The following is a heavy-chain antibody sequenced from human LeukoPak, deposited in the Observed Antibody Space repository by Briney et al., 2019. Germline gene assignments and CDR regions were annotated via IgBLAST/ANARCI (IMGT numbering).Heavy chain of an antibody. CDR1: GFTFTSFS. CDR3: CRLRMNGDSSGFYYYYDY. CDR2: INTVATYI. D-gene: IGHD3-22*01. Sequence: GGSLRLSCAASGFTFTSFSFNWVRQAPGKGLEWVSSINTVATYIYYPDSVRGRFTISRDNAKNSVYLQMNSLRAEDTGVYYCCRLRMNGDSSGFYYYYDYWGQGTLVTVSS. V-gene: IGHV3-21*01. J-gene: IGHJ4*02.